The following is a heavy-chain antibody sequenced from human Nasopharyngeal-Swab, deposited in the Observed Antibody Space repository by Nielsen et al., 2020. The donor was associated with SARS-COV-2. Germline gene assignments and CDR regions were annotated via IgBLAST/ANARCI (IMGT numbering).Heavy chain of an antibody. CDR1: GFTFSSYW. D-gene: IGHD4-17*01. CDR3: ARDRNGDYGDY. J-gene: IGHJ4*02. CDR2: INSDGSST. V-gene: IGHV3-74*01. Sequence: GESLKISCAASGFTFSSYWMHWVRQAPGKGLVWVSRINSDGSSTSYADSVKGRFTTSRDNAKNTLYLQMNSLRAEDTAVYYCARDRNGDYGDYWGQGTLVTVSS.